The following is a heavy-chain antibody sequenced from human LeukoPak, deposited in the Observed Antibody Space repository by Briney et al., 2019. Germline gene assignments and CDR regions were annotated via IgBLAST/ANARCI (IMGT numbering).Heavy chain of an antibody. D-gene: IGHD6-19*01. Sequence: GGSLRLSCAASGYTFSGYAMSGVRQAPGKGLEWVSGISGSGVSTYYADSVKGRFTISRDNSKNTQYLQMNSLRAEDTAIYYYAKGGPRSSSGWNDYWGQGTLVTVSS. CDR2: ISGSGVST. CDR3: AKGGPRSSSGWNDY. V-gene: IGHV3-23*01. CDR1: GYTFSGYA. J-gene: IGHJ4*02.